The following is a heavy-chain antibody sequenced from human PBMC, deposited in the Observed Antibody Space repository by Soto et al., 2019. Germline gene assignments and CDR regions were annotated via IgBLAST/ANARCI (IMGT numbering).Heavy chain of an antibody. J-gene: IGHJ3*02. V-gene: IGHV1-8*01. Sequence: QVQLVQSGAEVKKPGASVKVSCKASGYTFTSYDINWVRQATGHGLEWMGWMNPNSGNTGYAQKFQGRVTMTRKTSMSTDYMELSSLRSEDTAVYYCARGINYYDSGDDAFDIWGQGTMVTVSS. CDR2: MNPNSGNT. CDR1: GYTFTSYD. CDR3: ARGINYYDSGDDAFDI. D-gene: IGHD3-10*01.